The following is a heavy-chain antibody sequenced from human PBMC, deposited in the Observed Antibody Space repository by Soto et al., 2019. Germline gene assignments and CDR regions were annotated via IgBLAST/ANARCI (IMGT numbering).Heavy chain of an antibody. CDR3: AKLGPYGSESYSFRYNWLDP. CDR1: GFSVSSSH. Sequence: VQLVESGGGLIQPGGSLRLSCEASGFSVSSSHMIWVRQAPGKGLEWVSVIYSGGPTYYAVSVKGRFTISRDRSKNTVYLQMYRLRNEDTAVYHCAKLGPYGSESYSFRYNWLDPWGQGTLVTVSS. V-gene: IGHV3-53*01. CDR2: IYSGGPT. D-gene: IGHD3-10*01. J-gene: IGHJ5*02.